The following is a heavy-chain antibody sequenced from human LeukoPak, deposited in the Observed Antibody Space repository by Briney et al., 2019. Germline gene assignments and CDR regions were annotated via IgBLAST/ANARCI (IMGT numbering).Heavy chain of an antibody. CDR1: GYTFTSYG. CDR2: ISAYNGNT. D-gene: IGHD6-19*01. CDR3: ASGDFSSGWYSFDY. Sequence: ASVKVPCKASGYTFTSYGISWVRQAPGQGLEWMGWISAYNGNTNYAQKLQGRVTMTTDTSTSTAYMELRSLRSDDTAVYYCASGDFSSGWYSFDYWGQGTLVTVSS. J-gene: IGHJ4*02. V-gene: IGHV1-18*01.